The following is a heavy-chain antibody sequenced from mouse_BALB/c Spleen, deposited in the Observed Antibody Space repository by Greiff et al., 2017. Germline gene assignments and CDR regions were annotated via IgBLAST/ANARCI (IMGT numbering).Heavy chain of an antibody. Sequence: QVQLQQSGPELVKPGASVKISCKASGYAFSSSWMNWVKQRPGQGLEWIGRIYPGDGDTNYNGKFKGKATLTADKSSSTAYMQLSSLTSVDSAVYFCASANYYGSSLCAMDYWGQGTSVTVSS. CDR1: GYAFSSSW. CDR2: IYPGDGDT. CDR3: ASANYYGSSLCAMDY. J-gene: IGHJ4*01. D-gene: IGHD1-1*01. V-gene: IGHV1-82*01.